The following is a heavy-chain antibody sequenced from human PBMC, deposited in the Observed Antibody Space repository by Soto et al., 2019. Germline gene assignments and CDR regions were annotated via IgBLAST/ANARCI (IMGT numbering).Heavy chain of an antibody. D-gene: IGHD6-13*01. J-gene: IGHJ6*02. CDR2: ISYDGSNK. CDR1: GFTFSSYA. V-gene: IGHV3-30-3*01. CDR3: ARVGRPFEYSSSWYLGSYYYYGMDV. Sequence: GGSLRLSCAASGFTFSSYAMHWVRQAPGKGLEWVAVISYDGSNKYYADSVKGRFTISRDNSKNTLYLQMNSLRAEDTAVYYCARVGRPFEYSSSWYLGSYYYYGMDVWGQGTTVTVSS.